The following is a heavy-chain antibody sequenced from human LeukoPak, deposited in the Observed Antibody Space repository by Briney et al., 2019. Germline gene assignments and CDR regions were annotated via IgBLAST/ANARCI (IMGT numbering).Heavy chain of an antibody. D-gene: IGHD3-9*01. J-gene: IGHJ4*02. Sequence: SGGSLRLSCAASGFTFSSYAMSWVRQAPGKGLEWVSAISGSGGSTYYADSVKGRFTISRDNSKNTLYLQMNSLRAEDTAVYYCAKVTEYYDILTGYPDYWGQGTLVTVSS. CDR2: ISGSGGST. CDR1: GFTFSSYA. V-gene: IGHV3-23*01. CDR3: AKVTEYYDILTGYPDY.